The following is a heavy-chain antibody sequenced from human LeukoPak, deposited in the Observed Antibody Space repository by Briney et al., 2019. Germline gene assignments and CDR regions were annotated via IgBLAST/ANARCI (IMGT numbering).Heavy chain of an antibody. CDR2: ISAYNGKT. J-gene: IGHJ4*02. CDR3: AREYRHQPD. V-gene: IGHV1-18*01. D-gene: IGHD5-12*01. CDR1: GYTFTSYG. Sequence: ASVKVSCKASGYTFTSYGISWVRQAPGQGLEWMGWISAYNGKTDYPQNLQGRVTLTTDTSTSMAYMELRSLRSDDTAVYYCAREYRHQPDWGQGTLVTVSS.